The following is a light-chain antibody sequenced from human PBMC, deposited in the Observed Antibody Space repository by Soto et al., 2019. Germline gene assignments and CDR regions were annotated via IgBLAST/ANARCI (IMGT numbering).Light chain of an antibody. J-gene: IGLJ3*02. CDR3: QAWDSSTGV. V-gene: IGLV3-1*01. CDR1: KLGDKY. CDR2: QDS. Sequence: SYELTQPPSVSVSPGQTASIICSGDKLGDKYVYWYQQKPGQSPVVAIYQDSKRPSGIPERFSGSNSGNTATLTISGTQAMDEADYRCQAWDSSTGVFGGGTKLTVL.